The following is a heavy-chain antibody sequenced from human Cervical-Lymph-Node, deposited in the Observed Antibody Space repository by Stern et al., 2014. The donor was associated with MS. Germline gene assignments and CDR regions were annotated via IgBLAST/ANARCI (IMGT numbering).Heavy chain of an antibody. Sequence: QVQLQESGPGLVKPSQTLSLTCTVSGGSISSGSYYWSWIRQPAGKGLEWIGRVYTRGSTNYNPPLRGRVIISVDTSKNHFSLKLSSLTAADTAVYYCARGVWFDPWGRGTLVTVSS. CDR1: GGSISSGSYY. CDR2: VYTRGST. CDR3: ARGVWFDP. D-gene: IGHD2-8*01. J-gene: IGHJ5*02. V-gene: IGHV4-61*02.